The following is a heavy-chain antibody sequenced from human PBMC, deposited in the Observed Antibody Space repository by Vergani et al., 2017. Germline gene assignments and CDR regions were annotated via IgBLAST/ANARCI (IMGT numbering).Heavy chain of an antibody. D-gene: IGHD3-9*01. CDR3: ARGGQYDILSGYFQVGDYYYYYGMDV. CDR1: GGSISSYY. J-gene: IGHJ6*02. Sequence: QVQLQESGPGLVKPSETLSLTCTVSGGSISSYYWSWIRQPPGKGLEWIGYIYYSGSNNYNPSLESRVTISVETSKNQFSLTLSSVTAADTAVYYCARGGQYDILSGYFQVGDYYYYYGMDVWGQGTTVTVSS. V-gene: IGHV4-59*08. CDR2: IYYSGSN.